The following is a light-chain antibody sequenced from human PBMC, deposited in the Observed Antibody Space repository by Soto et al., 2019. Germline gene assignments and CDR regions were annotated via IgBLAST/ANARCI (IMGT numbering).Light chain of an antibody. CDR3: AAWADSPTGHV. CDR1: TSNIGSNH. V-gene: IGLV1-47*01. CDR2: INN. Sequence: QSVLTQPPSASGTPGQRVTISCSGSTSNIGSNHVYWYQQFPGTAPKLLIYINNQRPSGVPDRFSGSKSGTSASLTISGLQSEDEAYYFCAAWADSPTGHVFGTGTKLTVL. J-gene: IGLJ1*01.